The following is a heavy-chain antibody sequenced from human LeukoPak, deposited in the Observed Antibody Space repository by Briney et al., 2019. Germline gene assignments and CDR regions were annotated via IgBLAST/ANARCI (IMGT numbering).Heavy chain of an antibody. CDR3: ARDIAAAGTSYYYMDV. CDR2: IYTSGST. V-gene: IGHV4-4*07. Sequence: SETLSLTCTVSGGSISSYYWSWIRQPAGKGLEWIGRIYTSGSTNYNPSLKSRVTMSVDTSKNQFSLKLSSVTAADTAVYYCARDIAAAGTSYYYMDVWGKGTTVTISS. J-gene: IGHJ6*03. CDR1: GGSISSYY. D-gene: IGHD6-13*01.